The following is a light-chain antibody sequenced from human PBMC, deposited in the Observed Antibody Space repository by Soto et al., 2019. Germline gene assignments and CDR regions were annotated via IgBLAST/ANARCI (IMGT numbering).Light chain of an antibody. CDR1: SSDVGGYNY. V-gene: IGLV2-11*01. CDR3: CSYAGSYTXV. J-gene: IGLJ1*01. Sequence: QSVLTQPPSASGSPGQSVAISCTGTSSDVGGYNYVSWYQQHPGKAPKLMIYDVTKRPSGVPDRFPGSKSGNTASLTISGLQAEDEADYYCCSYAGSYTXVFGTGTKVT. CDR2: DVT.